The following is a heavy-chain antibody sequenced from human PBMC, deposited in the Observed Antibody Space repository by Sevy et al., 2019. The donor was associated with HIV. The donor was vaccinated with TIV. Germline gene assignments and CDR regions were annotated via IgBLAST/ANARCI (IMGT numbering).Heavy chain of an antibody. Sequence: ASVKVSCMVSGYSLNELSIHWVRQAPGKGFEWMGGFDPQDGKIKYAQKFQGRVTMTEDTSTDTAYMGLRSLRSEDTALYYCATVDTLSYYNFRYWGQGTLVTVSS. J-gene: IGHJ4*02. D-gene: IGHD1-26*01. V-gene: IGHV1-24*01. CDR1: GYSLNELS. CDR2: FDPQDGKI. CDR3: ATVDTLSYYNFRY.